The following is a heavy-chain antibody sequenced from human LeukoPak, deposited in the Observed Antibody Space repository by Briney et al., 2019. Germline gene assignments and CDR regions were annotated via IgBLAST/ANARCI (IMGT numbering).Heavy chain of an antibody. CDR3: ASHDHCSSTSCTYFDY. D-gene: IGHD2-2*01. CDR2: IIPIFGTA. CDR1: GGTFISYA. Sequence: SVKVSCKASGGTFISYAISWVRQAPGQGLEWMGGIIPIFGTANYAQKFQGRVTITADKSTSTAYMELSSLRSEDTAVYYCASHDHCSSTSCTYFDYWGQGTLVTVSS. J-gene: IGHJ4*02. V-gene: IGHV1-69*06.